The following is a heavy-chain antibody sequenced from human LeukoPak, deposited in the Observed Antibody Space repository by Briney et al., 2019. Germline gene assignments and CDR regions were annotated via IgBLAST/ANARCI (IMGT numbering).Heavy chain of an antibody. J-gene: IGHJ5*02. V-gene: IGHV4-31*03. CDR1: GGSISSGGYY. Sequence: SETLSPTCTVSGGSISSGGYYWSWIRQHPGKGLEWIGYIYYSGSTYYNPSLKSRVTISVDTSKNQFSLKLSSVTAAATAVYYCARGLRLGELSPKVYWFDPWGQGTLVTVSS. CDR2: IYYSGST. CDR3: ARGLRLGELSPKVYWFDP. D-gene: IGHD3-16*02.